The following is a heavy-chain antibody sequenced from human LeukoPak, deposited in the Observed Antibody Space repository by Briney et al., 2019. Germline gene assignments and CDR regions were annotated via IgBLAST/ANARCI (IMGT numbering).Heavy chain of an antibody. CDR1: GGSISSSSYY. V-gene: IGHV4-39*01. D-gene: IGHD5-24*01. J-gene: IGHJ6*03. Sequence: PSETLSLTCTVSGGSISSSSYYWGWIRQPPGKGLEWIGSIYYSGSTYYNPSLKSRVTISVDTSKNQFSLKLSSVTAADTAVYYCARQLRDGYNYPYYYMDVWGKGTTVTISS. CDR3: ARQLRDGYNYPYYYMDV. CDR2: IYYSGST.